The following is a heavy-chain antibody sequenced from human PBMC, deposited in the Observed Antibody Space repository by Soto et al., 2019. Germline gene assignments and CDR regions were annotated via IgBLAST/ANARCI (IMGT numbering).Heavy chain of an antibody. CDR2: IYYSGST. D-gene: IGHD3-22*01. CDR3: ARSWFPLRGGRYYDSSGYYFGY. Sequence: SETLSLTCTVSGGSFSSSNDYWVWIRQPPGKGLEWIGSIYYSGSTNYNPSLKSRVTISVDTSKNQFSLKLSSVTAADTAVYYCARSWFPLRGGRYYDSSGYYFGYWGQGTLVTVSS. V-gene: IGHV4-39*07. J-gene: IGHJ4*02. CDR1: GGSFSSSNDY.